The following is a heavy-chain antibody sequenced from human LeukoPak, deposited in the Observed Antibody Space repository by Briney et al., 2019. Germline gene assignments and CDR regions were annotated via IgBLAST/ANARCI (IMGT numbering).Heavy chain of an antibody. CDR3: ARDYDSGWYNNYYYGMDV. J-gene: IGHJ6*02. CDR1: GFTFSSFS. CDR2: ISSSSSYI. Sequence: KSGGSLRLSCAASGFTFSSFSMDWVRQAPGKGLEWVSSISSSSSYIYYADSVKGRFTISRDNAKNSLYLQMNSLRAEDTAVYYCARDYDSGWYNNYYYGMDVWGQGTTVTVSS. V-gene: IGHV3-21*01. D-gene: IGHD6-19*01.